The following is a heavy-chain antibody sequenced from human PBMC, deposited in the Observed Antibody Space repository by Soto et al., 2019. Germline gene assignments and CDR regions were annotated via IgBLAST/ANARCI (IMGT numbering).Heavy chain of an antibody. Sequence: QVQLVQSGAEVKKPGSSVKVSCKASGGTFSSYAISWVRQAPGQGLEWMGGIIPIFGTANYAQKFQGRVTITADESTSTAYMELSSLRSEDTAAYYCALTSDSSGSTYYDYYGMDVWGQGTTVTVSS. CDR3: ALTSDSSGSTYYDYYGMDV. D-gene: IGHD3-22*01. CDR2: IIPIFGTA. V-gene: IGHV1-69*12. CDR1: GGTFSSYA. J-gene: IGHJ6*02.